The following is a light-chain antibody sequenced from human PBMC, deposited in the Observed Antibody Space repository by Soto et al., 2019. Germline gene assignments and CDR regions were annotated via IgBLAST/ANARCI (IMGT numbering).Light chain of an antibody. CDR2: GAS. CDR3: QQYNNWPWT. Sequence: EIVMTQSPATLSVSAGARATLSCRASQIVSSNLAWYQQKPGQAPMLLIYGASTRATGIPARFSGSGSGTDFTLTISSLQSEDLAVYYCQQYNNWPWTFGQGTKVDIK. V-gene: IGKV3-15*01. CDR1: QIVSSN. J-gene: IGKJ1*01.